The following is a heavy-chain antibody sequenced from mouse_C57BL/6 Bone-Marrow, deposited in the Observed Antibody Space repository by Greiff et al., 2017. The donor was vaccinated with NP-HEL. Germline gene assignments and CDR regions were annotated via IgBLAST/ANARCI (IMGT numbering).Heavy chain of an antibody. CDR2: SRNKANDYTT. D-gene: IGHD1-1*01. Sequence: EVKRVESGGGLVQSGRSLRLSCATSGFTFSDFYMEWVRQAPGKGLEWIAASRNKANDYTTEYSASVKGRFIVSRDTSQSILYLQMNALRAEDTAIYYCARESSSYYAMDYWGQGTSVTVSS. V-gene: IGHV7-1*01. J-gene: IGHJ4*01. CDR1: GFTFSDFY. CDR3: ARESSSYYAMDY.